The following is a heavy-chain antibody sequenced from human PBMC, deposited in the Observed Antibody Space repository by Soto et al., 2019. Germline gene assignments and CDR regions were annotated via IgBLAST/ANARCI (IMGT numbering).Heavy chain of an antibody. Sequence: QVQLQESAPGLVKPSETLALTCTVAGGSISSYYWNWIRQSPGKGLEWSGYISYGGSTNYSSSRESRVTISLDTSKSRFSLKMRSVAAADTAVYYCARRPVDYYFYMDVWGKGRTVTVSS. CDR1: GGSISSYY. CDR2: ISYGGST. J-gene: IGHJ6*03. CDR3: ARRPVDYYFYMDV. V-gene: IGHV4-59*08.